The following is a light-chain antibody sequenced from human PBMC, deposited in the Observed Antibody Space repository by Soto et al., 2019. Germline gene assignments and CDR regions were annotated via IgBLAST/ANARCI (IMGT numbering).Light chain of an antibody. J-gene: IGKJ2*01. Sequence: DIVMTQSPDSLAVSLGERATINCKSSQSILYSSNTKDYLAWYQQKPGQPPKLLIYWASTRESGVPDRFSGSGSGTDFTLTISSLQAEDVAVYYCQQYYTTPRTVGQGTKVDIK. CDR3: QQYYTTPRT. CDR1: QSILYSSNTKDY. CDR2: WAS. V-gene: IGKV4-1*01.